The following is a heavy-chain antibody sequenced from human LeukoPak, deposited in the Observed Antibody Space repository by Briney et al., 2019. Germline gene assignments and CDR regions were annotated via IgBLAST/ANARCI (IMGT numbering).Heavy chain of an antibody. CDR1: GGSINTYY. V-gene: IGHV4-59*01. CDR3: ARHESGCYMDV. J-gene: IGHJ6*03. Sequence: PSETLSLTCTVSGGSINTYYWSWIRQPPGKGLEWIGYIFYTGSTNYKPSLKSRVTISVDTSKNEFSLKLSSVTAADTAVYYCARHESGCYMDVWGKGTTVTVSS. CDR2: IFYTGST.